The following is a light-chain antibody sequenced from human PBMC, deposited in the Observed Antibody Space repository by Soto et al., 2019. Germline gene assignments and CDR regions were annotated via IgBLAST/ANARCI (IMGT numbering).Light chain of an antibody. CDR2: EVS. CDR3: SSYTSSSTYV. J-gene: IGLJ1*01. Sequence: QSALTQPASVSGSPGQSITISCTGTSSDVGGYNYVSWYQQHPGKAPKLMIYEVSNRPSGVSNRFSGSKSGNTASLTISGLQAEDDANYDCSSYTSSSTYVFGTGTKVTVL. V-gene: IGLV2-14*01. CDR1: SSDVGGYNY.